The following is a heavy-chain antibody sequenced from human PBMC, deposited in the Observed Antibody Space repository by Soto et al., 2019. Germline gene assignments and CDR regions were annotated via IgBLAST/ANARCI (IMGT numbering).Heavy chain of an antibody. CDR1: GFTFSSYG. J-gene: IGHJ6*03. V-gene: IGHV3-33*01. CDR3: ARGTVTTVRWRYYYMDV. D-gene: IGHD4-17*01. CDR2: IWYDGSNK. Sequence: QVQLVESGGGVVQPGRSLRLSCAASGFTFSSYGMHWVRQAPGKGLEWVAVIWYDGSNKYYADSVKGRFTISGDNSKNPRYLQMNSLRAEDTAVYYCARGTVTTVRWRYYYMDVWGKGTTVTVSS.